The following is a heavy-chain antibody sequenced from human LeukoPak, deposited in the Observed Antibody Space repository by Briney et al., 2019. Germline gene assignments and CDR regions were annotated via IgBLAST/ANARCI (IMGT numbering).Heavy chain of an antibody. J-gene: IGHJ4*02. V-gene: IGHV3-48*03. CDR1: GFTFSSYE. D-gene: IGHD6-19*01. CDR2: ISSSGTTI. CDR3: ATTDAVARSFDY. Sequence: PGGSLRLSCAASGFTFSSYEMNWVRQAPGKGLDWVSFISSSGTTIYYADSVKGRFTISRDNTKNSLYLQMNSLRAEDTAVYYCATTDAVARSFDYWGQGTLVTVSS.